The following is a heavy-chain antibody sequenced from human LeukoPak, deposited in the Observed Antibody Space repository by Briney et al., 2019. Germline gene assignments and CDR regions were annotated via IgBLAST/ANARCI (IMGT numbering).Heavy chain of an antibody. CDR3: ARDLSSGWSNFDY. D-gene: IGHD6-19*01. V-gene: IGHV1-3*01. J-gene: IGHJ4*02. Sequence: ASVKVSCKASGYTFTSYAMHWVCQAPGQRLEWMGWINAGNGNTKYSQKFQGRVTITRDTSASTAYMELSSLRSEDTAVYYCARDLSSGWSNFDYWGQGTLVTVSS. CDR2: INAGNGNT. CDR1: GYTFTSYA.